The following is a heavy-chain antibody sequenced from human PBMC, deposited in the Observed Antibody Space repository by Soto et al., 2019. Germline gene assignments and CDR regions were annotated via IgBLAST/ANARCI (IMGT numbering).Heavy chain of an antibody. CDR3: AKSRGITGTTFNWFDS. CDR2: ILYSGNT. D-gene: IGHD1-20*01. J-gene: IGHJ5*01. V-gene: IGHV4-59*01. CDR1: GGSIGGYY. Sequence: SETLSLTCNVSGGSIGGYYWNCIRQSPGRGLEWIGSILYSGNTNYNPSLSSRVTISVDPSKNQFSLKVHSVNAADTAIYYCAKSRGITGTTFNWFDSWGQGTQVTVSS.